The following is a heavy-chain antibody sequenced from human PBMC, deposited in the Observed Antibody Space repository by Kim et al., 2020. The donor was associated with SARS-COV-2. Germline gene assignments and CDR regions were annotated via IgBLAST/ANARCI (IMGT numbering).Heavy chain of an antibody. J-gene: IGHJ4*02. D-gene: IGHD1-26*01. CDR3: ARVLSVSYLDS. Sequence: GGSLRLSCAASGFTFSSYSMNWVRQAPGKGLEWVSSISSGGSHIYYADSVKGRFTISRDDAKNSLSLQMNSLRAEDTAVYYCARVLSVSYLDSWGQGTLVTVSP. CDR1: GFTFSSYS. V-gene: IGHV3-21*01. CDR2: ISSGGSHI.